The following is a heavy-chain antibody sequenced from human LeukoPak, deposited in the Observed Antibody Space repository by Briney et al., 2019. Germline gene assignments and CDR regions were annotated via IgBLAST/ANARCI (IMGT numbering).Heavy chain of an antibody. CDR3: ARDRGYSGGRYYYYGMDV. CDR1: GFTFSSYA. CDR2: IYSGGST. J-gene: IGHJ6*02. Sequence: PGGSLRLSCAASGFTFSSYAMSWVRQAPGKGLEWVSVIYSGGSTYYADSVKGRFTISRDNSKNTLYLQMNSLRAEDTAVYYCARDRGYSGGRYYYYGMDVWGQGTTVTVSS. V-gene: IGHV3-66*01. D-gene: IGHD5-12*01.